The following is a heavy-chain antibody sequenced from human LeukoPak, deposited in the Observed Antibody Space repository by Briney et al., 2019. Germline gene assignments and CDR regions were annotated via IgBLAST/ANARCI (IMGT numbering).Heavy chain of an antibody. V-gene: IGHV4-59*01. CDR3: ARGIPAYYFDY. CDR2: IYYSGST. CDR1: GGSISSYY. Sequence: SETLSLTCTVSGGSISSYYWSWIPQPPGKGLEWIGYIYYSGSTNYNPSLKSRVTISVDTSKNQFSLKLSSVTAADTAVYYCARGIPAYYFDYWGQGTLVTVSS. J-gene: IGHJ4*02.